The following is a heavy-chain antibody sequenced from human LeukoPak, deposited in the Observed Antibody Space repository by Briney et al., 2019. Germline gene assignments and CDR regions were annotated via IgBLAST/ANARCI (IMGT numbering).Heavy chain of an antibody. CDR1: GYTFTGYY. CDR2: INPNSGGT. CDR3: ARGTMVRGGLLGDWFDP. Sequence: ASVKVSCKASGYTFTGYYMHWVRQAPGQGLEWMGRINPNSGGTNYAQKFQGRVTMARGTSISTAYMELSRLRSDDTAVYYCARGTMVRGGLLGDWFDPWGQGTLVTVSS. V-gene: IGHV1-2*06. J-gene: IGHJ5*02. D-gene: IGHD3-10*01.